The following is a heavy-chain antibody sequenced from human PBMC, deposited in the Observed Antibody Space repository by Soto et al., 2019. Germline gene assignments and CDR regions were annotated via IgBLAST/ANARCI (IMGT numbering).Heavy chain of an antibody. CDR3: AKERDYADYAGENCFDS. J-gene: IGHJ5*01. CDR1: GFTFFAYW. V-gene: IGHV3-74*01. CDR2: INSDGSHT. D-gene: IGHD4-17*01. Sequence: EVQLVESGGGLVQPGGSLRLSCAASGFTFFAYWIHWVRQVPGKGLVWVSRINSDGSHTSYADSVRGRFTISRDISQNTLFLPIISLTPEATPVYYCAKERDYADYAGENCFDSWGQGSLVTFSS.